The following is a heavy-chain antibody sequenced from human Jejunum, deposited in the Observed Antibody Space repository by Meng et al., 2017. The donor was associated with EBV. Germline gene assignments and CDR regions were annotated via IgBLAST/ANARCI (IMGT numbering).Heavy chain of an antibody. CDR3: ARDQDGAGGTIDY. J-gene: IGHJ4*02. Sequence: EVTLVDAGGCLVQPGGSLGLSCAAAGFPISSDCMQWGRQVPGKGLVWVSRITSDGSGTTYADYVKGRFTISRDNAKNTLYLQMNSLRVEDTAVYYCARDQDGAGGTIDYWGQGTLVTVSS. D-gene: IGHD1-26*01. CDR1: GFPISSDC. V-gene: IGHV3-74*01. CDR2: ITSDGSGT.